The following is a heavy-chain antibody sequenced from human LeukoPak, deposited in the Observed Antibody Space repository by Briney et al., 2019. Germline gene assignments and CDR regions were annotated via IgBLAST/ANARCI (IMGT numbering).Heavy chain of an antibody. V-gene: IGHV1-69*05. CDR3: ARDNGGNLEYFQH. D-gene: IGHD4-23*01. CDR1: GGTFSSYA. Sequence: ASVKVSCKASGGTFSSYAISWVRQAPGQGLEWMGGIIPIFGTANYAQKFQGRATITTDESTSTAYMELSSLRSEDTAVYYCARDNGGNLEYFQHWGQGTLVTVSS. J-gene: IGHJ1*01. CDR2: IIPIFGTA.